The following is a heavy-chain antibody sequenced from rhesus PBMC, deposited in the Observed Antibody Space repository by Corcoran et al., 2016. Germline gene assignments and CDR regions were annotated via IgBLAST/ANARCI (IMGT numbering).Heavy chain of an antibody. D-gene: IGHD6-13*01. CDR3: ARQIAAGLFRFEV. Sequence: QVQLQESGPGLVKPSETLSLTCPVSGGSLSGYYYWSWIRRPPGQGREWIGGSHGNSASTYYNPPLKSRVTIAKDTAKNQFSRKMSSGTAADTAVYYGARQIAAGLFRFEVWGPGVLVTVSS. CDR1: GGSLSGYYY. CDR2: SHGNSAST. J-gene: IGHJ5-1*01. V-gene: IGHV4-143*01.